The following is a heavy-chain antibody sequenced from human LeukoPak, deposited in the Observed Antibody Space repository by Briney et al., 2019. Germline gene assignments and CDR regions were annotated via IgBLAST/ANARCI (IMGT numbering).Heavy chain of an antibody. Sequence: GGSLRLSCAASGFTFGSYGMHWVRQAPGKGLEWVAVISYDGSNKYYADSVKGRFTISRDNSKNTLYLQMNSLRAEDTAVYYCARDADSTDYYDSSGYHYWGQGTLVTVSS. CDR1: GFTFGSYG. V-gene: IGHV3-30*19. CDR3: ARDADSTDYYDSSGYHY. CDR2: ISYDGSNK. D-gene: IGHD3-22*01. J-gene: IGHJ4*02.